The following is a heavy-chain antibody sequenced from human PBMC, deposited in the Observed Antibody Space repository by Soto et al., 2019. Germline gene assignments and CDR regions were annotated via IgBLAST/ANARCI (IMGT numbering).Heavy chain of an antibody. CDR1: GGSISSGGYY. Sequence: SETLSLTCTVSGGSISSGGYYWSWIRQHPGKGLEWIGYIYYSGSTYYNPSLKSRVTISVDTSKNQFSLKLSSVTAADTAVYYCAGSSTSCYAEAFCYYYYYMDVWGKGTTVTVSS. J-gene: IGHJ6*03. D-gene: IGHD2-2*01. V-gene: IGHV4-31*03. CDR2: IYYSGST. CDR3: AGSSTSCYAEAFCYYYYYMDV.